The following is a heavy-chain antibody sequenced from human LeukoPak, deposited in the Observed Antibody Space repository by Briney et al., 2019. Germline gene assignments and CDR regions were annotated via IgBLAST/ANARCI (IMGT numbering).Heavy chain of an antibody. D-gene: IGHD1-26*01. CDR1: GYSFTSYW. Sequence: GASLQISCKGSGYSFTSYWIGWVRQMPGKGLEWMGIIYPGDSDTRYSPSFQGQVTISVDKSINTAYLQWSSLKASDTAIYYCARQGGGSFSRSDYWGQGTLVTVSS. J-gene: IGHJ4*02. CDR2: IYPGDSDT. CDR3: ARQGGGSFSRSDY. V-gene: IGHV5-51*01.